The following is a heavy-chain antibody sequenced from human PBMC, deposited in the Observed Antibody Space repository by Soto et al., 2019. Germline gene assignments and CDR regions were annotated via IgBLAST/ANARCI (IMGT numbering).Heavy chain of an antibody. Sequence: GASVKVSCKASGYTFTSYYMHWVRQAPGQGLEWMGIINPSGGSTSYAQKFQGRVTMTRDTSTSTVYMELSSLRSEDTAVYYCARVPIGGSSTSRTNDAFAIWGQGTMVTVSS. J-gene: IGHJ3*02. CDR3: ARVPIGGSSTSRTNDAFAI. CDR2: INPSGGST. CDR1: GYTFTSYY. D-gene: IGHD2-2*01. V-gene: IGHV1-46*03.